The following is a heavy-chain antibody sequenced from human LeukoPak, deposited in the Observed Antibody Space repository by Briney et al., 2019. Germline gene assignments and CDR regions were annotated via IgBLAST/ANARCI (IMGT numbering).Heavy chain of an antibody. D-gene: IGHD3-10*01. CDR2: INHSGST. V-gene: IGHV4-34*01. Sequence: PSETLSLTCAVYGGSFSGYYWSWIRQSPGKGLEWIGEINHSGSTNYNPSLKSRVTISVDTSKNQFSLKLSSVTAADTAVYYCARGSGAQKIDYWGQGTLVTVSS. CDR3: ARGSGAQKIDY. CDR1: GGSFSGYY. J-gene: IGHJ4*02.